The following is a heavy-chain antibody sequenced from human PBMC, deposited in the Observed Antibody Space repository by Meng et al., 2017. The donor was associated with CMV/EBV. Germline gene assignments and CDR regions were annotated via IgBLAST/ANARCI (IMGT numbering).Heavy chain of an antibody. CDR1: GYTFTDYY. CDR3: ARAYVSQWVYYYYGMDV. J-gene: IGHJ6*02. CDR2: INPNSGGT. D-gene: IGHD1-26*01. V-gene: IGHV1-2*02. Sequence: ASVKVSCKASGYTFTDYYMHWVRQAPGQGLEWMGWINPNSGGTNYAQKFQGRVTMTRDTSISTAYMELSRLRSDDTAVYYCARAYVSQWVYYYYGMDVWGQGTTVTVSS.